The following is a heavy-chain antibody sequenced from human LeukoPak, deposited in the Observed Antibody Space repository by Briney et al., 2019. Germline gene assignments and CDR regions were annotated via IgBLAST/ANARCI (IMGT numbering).Heavy chain of an antibody. Sequence: GGSLRLSCVCSRFTLSSYWIHWVRQAPGKGLVWVSRINSEGSSTSYADSVKGGFTISRDNAKNTLYLQMKSLRDEDTAVYYCARAGGLGIQNYYYYMDVWGKGTTVTVSS. V-gene: IGHV3-74*01. CDR2: INSEGSST. D-gene: IGHD7-27*01. CDR1: RFTLSSYW. J-gene: IGHJ6*03. CDR3: ARAGGLGIQNYYYYMDV.